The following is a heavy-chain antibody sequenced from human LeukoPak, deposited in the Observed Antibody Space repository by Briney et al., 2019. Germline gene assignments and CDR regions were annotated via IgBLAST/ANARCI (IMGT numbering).Heavy chain of an antibody. Sequence: GGSLRLSCAASGFTFSSYAMSWVRQAPGKGLEWVSGISGSGGNTYNADSVKGRFTISRDNSKNTLYLQMNSLRAEDTAVYYCAKGRTTVVVTAIPNWGQGTLVTVSS. CDR3: AKGRTTVVVTAIPN. D-gene: IGHD2-21*02. V-gene: IGHV3-23*01. CDR2: ISGSGGNT. CDR1: GFTFSSYA. J-gene: IGHJ4*02.